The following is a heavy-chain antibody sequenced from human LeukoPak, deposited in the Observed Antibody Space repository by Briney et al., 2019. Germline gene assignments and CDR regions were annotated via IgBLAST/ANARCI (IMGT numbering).Heavy chain of an antibody. CDR3: AKSDGSGSYFDY. D-gene: IGHD3-10*01. V-gene: IGHV4-59*02. J-gene: IGHJ4*02. Sequence: PSETLSLTCTVSGGSVRNYYWSWIRQPPGKGLEWIGYVYHTGNIKYNPPLESRATISIDTSKNQFSLKLSSVTAADSAVYYCAKSDGSGSYFDYWGQGTLVTVS. CDR1: GGSVRNYY. CDR2: VYHTGNI.